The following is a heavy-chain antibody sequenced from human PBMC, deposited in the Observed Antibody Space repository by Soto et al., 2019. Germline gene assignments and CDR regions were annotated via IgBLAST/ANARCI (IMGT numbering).Heavy chain of an antibody. J-gene: IGHJ4*02. Sequence: QVQLVQSGAEEKKPGASVKVSCKASGYTFTGYAMHWVRQAPGQRLEWMGWINAGNGNTKYSQKFQGRVTLTRDTCARAAYMELRSLSSEDTAVYYCARAVAVAADFDYWGQGTLVTVSS. CDR2: INAGNGNT. CDR3: ARAVAVAADFDY. CDR1: GYTFTGYA. V-gene: IGHV1-3*05. D-gene: IGHD6-19*01.